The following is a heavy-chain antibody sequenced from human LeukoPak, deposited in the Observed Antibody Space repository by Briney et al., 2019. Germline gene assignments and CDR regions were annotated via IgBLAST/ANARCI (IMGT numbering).Heavy chain of an antibody. CDR1: GYTFTSYY. V-gene: IGHV1-2*02. Sequence: ASVKVSCKASGYTFTSYYIHWVRQAPGQGLEWMGWINPNSGGTNYAQKFQGRVTMTRDTSISTAYMELSRLRSDDTAVYYCARDPGIAAAGTTFFDYWGQGTLVTVSS. J-gene: IGHJ4*02. D-gene: IGHD6-13*01. CDR3: ARDPGIAAAGTTFFDY. CDR2: INPNSGGT.